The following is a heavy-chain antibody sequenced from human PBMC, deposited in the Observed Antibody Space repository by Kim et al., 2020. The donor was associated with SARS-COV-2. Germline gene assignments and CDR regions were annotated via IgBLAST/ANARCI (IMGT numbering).Heavy chain of an antibody. CDR2: IRSKANSYAT. CDR1: GFTFSGSA. CDR3: TNVPGTTLAFWDAFEI. D-gene: IGHD1-1*01. J-gene: IGHJ3*02. Sequence: GGSLRLSCAASGFTFSGSAIHWGRQASGKGLEWVGRIRSKANSYATAYAASVKGRFTISRDDSKYTAYLQMNSLKTEDTDVYYCTNVPGTTLAFWDAFEIWGQGTMVTVSS. V-gene: IGHV3-73*01.